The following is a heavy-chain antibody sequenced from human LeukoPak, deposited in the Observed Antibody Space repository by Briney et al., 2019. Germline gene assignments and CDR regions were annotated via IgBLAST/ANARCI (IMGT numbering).Heavy chain of an antibody. CDR3: ARDVATISNWFDP. CDR2: ISHDGNNK. J-gene: IGHJ5*02. Sequence: PGGSLRLSCAASGFTFSDYGMYWVRQAPGKGLEWLAVISHDGNNKYYADSVKGRITISRDNAKNSLYLQMNSLRAEDTAVYYCARDVATISNWFDPWGQGTLVTVSS. V-gene: IGHV3-30*03. CDR1: GFTFSDYG. D-gene: IGHD5-24*01.